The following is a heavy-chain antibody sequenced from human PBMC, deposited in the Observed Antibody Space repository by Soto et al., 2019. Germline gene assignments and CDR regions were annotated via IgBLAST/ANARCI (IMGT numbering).Heavy chain of an antibody. CDR1: GFTVSSNY. V-gene: IGHV3-53*01. Sequence: GWSLRLSCAASGFTVSSNYMSWVRQAPGKGLEWVSVIYSGGSTYYADSVKGRFTISRDNSKNTLYLQMNSLRAEDTAVYYCAREAGYYYGMDVWGQGTTVTVSS. CDR2: IYSGGST. CDR3: AREAGYYYGMDV. J-gene: IGHJ6*02.